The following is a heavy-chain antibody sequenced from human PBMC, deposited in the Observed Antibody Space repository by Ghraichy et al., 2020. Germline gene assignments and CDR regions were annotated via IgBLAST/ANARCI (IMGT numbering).Heavy chain of an antibody. J-gene: IGHJ3*02. D-gene: IGHD3-3*01. Sequence: SVKVSCKASGFTFTSSAVQWVRQARGQRLEWIGWIVVGSGNTNYAQKFQERVTITRDMSTSTAYMELSSLRSEDTAVYYCAVRGGLEWLLFDAFDIWGQGTMVTVSS. CDR2: IVVGSGNT. CDR3: AVRGGLEWLLFDAFDI. V-gene: IGHV1-58*01. CDR1: GFTFTSSA.